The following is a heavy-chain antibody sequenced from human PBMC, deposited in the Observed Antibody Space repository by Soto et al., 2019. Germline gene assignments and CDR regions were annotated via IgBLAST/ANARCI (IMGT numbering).Heavy chain of an antibody. CDR2: IYYTGST. CDR3: AAQGGLESRYFYALFA. V-gene: IGHV4-31*03. J-gene: IGHJ5*02. CDR1: AGSVTSDPYY. Sequence: QVQLQQSGPGLVKPSETLSLTCTVPAGSVTSDPYYWTWVRRRPGKGLEWIGYIYYTGSTYYSPSLRSRVSISRDTSKSQFSLSLTSVTAADTAVYYCAAQGGLESRYFYALFAWGQGTLVTVSS. D-gene: IGHD5-12*01.